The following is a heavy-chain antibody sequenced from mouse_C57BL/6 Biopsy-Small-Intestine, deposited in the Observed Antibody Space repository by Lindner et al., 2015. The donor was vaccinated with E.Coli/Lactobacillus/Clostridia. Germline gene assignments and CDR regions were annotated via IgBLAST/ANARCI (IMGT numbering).Heavy chain of an antibody. CDR3: ARGTRADY. D-gene: IGHD3-3*01. Sequence: VQLQESGPELVKPGASVKISCKASGYAFSSIWMNWVRQRPGKGLEWIGRIFPGDGDPIYNGKFKGKATLTADKSSNTAYMQLSRLTSEDSAVYFCARGTRADYWGQGTTLTVSS. V-gene: IGHV1-82*01. J-gene: IGHJ2*01. CDR2: IFPGDGDP. CDR1: GYAFSSIW.